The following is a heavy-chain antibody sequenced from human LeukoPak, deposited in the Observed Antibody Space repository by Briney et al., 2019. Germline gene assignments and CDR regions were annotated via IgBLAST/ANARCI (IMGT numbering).Heavy chain of an antibody. D-gene: IGHD6-6*01. CDR2: ISGSGGST. CDR1: GFTFSSYA. J-gene: IGHJ4*02. CDR3: ATKRRQLVPYFDY. V-gene: IGHV3-23*01. Sequence: GGSLRLSCAASGFTFSSYAMSWVRQAPGKGLELVSAISGSGGSTYYADSVKGRFTISRDNSKNTLYLQMNSLRAEDTAVYYCATKRRQLVPYFDYWGQGTLVTVSS.